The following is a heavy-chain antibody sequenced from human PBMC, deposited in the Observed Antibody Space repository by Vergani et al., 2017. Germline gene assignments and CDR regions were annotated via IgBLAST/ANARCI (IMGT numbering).Heavy chain of an antibody. CDR1: GFTFQAFA. V-gene: IGHV3-9*01. CDR2: IDRNYGVK. D-gene: IGHD2/OR15-2a*01. J-gene: IGHJ4*02. Sequence: VEAGGGLVQPGGSLRLSCTASGFTFQAFAFHWVRQVSGRGLEWVSGIDRNYGVKNGNSFEGRFSISRDNAKKAVFLQMNSLRAEDTAVYYCAKDRLSPVAWPYYWGQGTLVTVSS. CDR3: AKDRLSPVAWPYY.